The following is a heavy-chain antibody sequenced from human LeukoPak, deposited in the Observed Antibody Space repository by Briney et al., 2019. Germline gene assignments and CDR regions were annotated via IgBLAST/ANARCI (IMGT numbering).Heavy chain of an antibody. CDR3: ARERNYGSGSYVDY. CDR2: SSSNGSTI. J-gene: IGHJ4*02. V-gene: IGHV3-48*03. Sequence: SSSNGSTIYYADSVKGRFAISRDNAKNSLYLQMNSLRAEDTAVYYCARERNYGSGSYVDYWGQGTLVTVSS. D-gene: IGHD3-10*01.